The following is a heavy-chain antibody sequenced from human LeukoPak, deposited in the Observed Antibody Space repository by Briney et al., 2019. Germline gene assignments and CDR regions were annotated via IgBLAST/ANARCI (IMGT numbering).Heavy chain of an antibody. V-gene: IGHV4-4*07. CDR1: GGSISSYY. CDR3: ATSLWGITMVRGVIGWFDP. Sequence: SETLSLTCTVSGGSISSYYWSWIRQPAGKGLEWIGRIYSSGSTNYNPSLKSRVTISVDTSKNQFSLKLSSVTAADTAVYHCATSLWGITMVRGVIGWFDPWGQGTLVTVSS. D-gene: IGHD3-10*01. CDR2: IYSSGST. J-gene: IGHJ5*02.